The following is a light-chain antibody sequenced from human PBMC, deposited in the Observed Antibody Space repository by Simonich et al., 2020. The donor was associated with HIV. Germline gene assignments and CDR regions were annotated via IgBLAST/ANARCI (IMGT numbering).Light chain of an antibody. J-gene: IGKJ4*01. V-gene: IGKV3-15*01. CDR2: GAS. CDR1: QSVSSN. CDR3: QQSYSAPLT. Sequence: EIVMTQSPATLSVSPGERATLSCRASQSVSSNLAWYQQKPGQAPRLLIYGASTRATGIPARFSGSGSGTEFTLTISSLQPEDFATYYCQQSYSAPLTFGGGTKVEFK.